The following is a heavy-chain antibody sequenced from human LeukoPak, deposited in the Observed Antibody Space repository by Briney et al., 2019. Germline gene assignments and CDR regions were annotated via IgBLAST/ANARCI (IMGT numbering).Heavy chain of an antibody. CDR1: GFTFSSYG. CDR3: ARRGVPGYFDY. CDR2: INGDGSNT. D-gene: IGHD3-10*01. J-gene: IGHJ4*02. Sequence: GGSLRLSCAASGFTFSSYGMHWVRQAPGKGLVWVSRINGDGSNTNYADSVKGRFTISRDNAKNTLYLQMNSLRAEDTAVYYCARRGVPGYFDYWGQGTLVTVSS. V-gene: IGHV3-74*01.